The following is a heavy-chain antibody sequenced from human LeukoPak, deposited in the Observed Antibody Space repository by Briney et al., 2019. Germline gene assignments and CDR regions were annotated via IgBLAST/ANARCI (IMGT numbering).Heavy chain of an antibody. CDR2: INHSGST. CDR3: ARAYSSSWYVWYYFDY. CDR1: GGSFSGYY. J-gene: IGHJ4*02. D-gene: IGHD6-13*01. Sequence: SETLSLTCAVYGGSFSGYYWSWIRQPPGKGLEWIGEINHSGSTNYNPSRKSRVTISVDTSKNQFSLKLSSVTAADTAVYYCARAYSSSWYVWYYFDYWGQGTLVTVSS. V-gene: IGHV4-34*01.